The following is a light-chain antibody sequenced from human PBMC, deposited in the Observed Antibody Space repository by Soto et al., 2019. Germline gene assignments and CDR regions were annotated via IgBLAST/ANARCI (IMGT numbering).Light chain of an antibody. J-gene: IGKJ3*01. V-gene: IGKV3-20*01. CDR1: Y. Sequence: YLAWYQQKPGQAPRLLIYGASSRASGIPDRFSGSGSGTDFTLTISRLDPEDFAVYYCQQYGRSSLTFGPGTKVDIK. CDR3: QQYGRSSLT. CDR2: GAS.